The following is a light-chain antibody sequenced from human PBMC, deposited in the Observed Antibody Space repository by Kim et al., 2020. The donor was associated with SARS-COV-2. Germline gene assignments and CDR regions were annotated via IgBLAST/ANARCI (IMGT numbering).Light chain of an antibody. CDR1: SRNSIYA. CDR3: QTWGTGFVV. Sequence: SVKVTSHLSSRNSIYAIAWQQQQPEKGPRYWMKLNRDGSHSKGDGIPDRFSGSSAGAERYLTISSLQSEDEADYYCQTWGTGFVVFGGGTQLTVL. CDR2: LNRDGSH. V-gene: IGLV4-69*01. J-gene: IGLJ2*01.